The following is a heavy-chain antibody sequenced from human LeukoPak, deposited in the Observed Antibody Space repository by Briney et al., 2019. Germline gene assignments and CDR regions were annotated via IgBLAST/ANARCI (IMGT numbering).Heavy chain of an antibody. CDR3: ATGAGATFDY. CDR2: ISHSGST. D-gene: IGHD1-26*01. J-gene: IGHJ4*02. V-gene: IGHV4-38-2*02. Sequence: PSETLSLTCTVSGGSIGSGSHWGWIRQPPGTGLEWIGTISHSGSTYYDPALKSRVNISLDTSKNQFSLKLSSVTAADTAVYYCATGAGATFDYWGQGTLVTVSS. CDR1: GGSIGSGSH.